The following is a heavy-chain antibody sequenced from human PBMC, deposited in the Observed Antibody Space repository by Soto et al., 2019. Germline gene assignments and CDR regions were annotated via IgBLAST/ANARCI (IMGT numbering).Heavy chain of an antibody. Sequence: GGSLRLSCAASGFTFNIYAMAWVRQAPGKGLEWVSGISSSGDSTYHVDSVKGRFSISRDNSKNNLYLQMNSLRAEDTAVYYCVKVYSSCSSVRCSPKWFDPWGRGTLVTVSS. CDR1: GFTFNIYA. J-gene: IGHJ5*02. CDR2: ISSSGDST. V-gene: IGHV3-23*01. D-gene: IGHD2-2*01. CDR3: VKVYSSCSSVRCSPKWFDP.